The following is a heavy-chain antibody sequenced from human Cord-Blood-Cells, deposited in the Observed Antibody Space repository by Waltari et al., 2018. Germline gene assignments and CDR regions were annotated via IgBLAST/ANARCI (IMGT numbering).Heavy chain of an antibody. CDR3: ARVNYDILTGVWFDP. CDR2: IYYSGST. CDR1: GGYISSYY. V-gene: IGHV4-59*01. D-gene: IGHD3-9*01. Sequence: QVQLQESGPGLVKPSETLSLTCTVPGGYISSYYWSWLRQHPGTGLEWIGYIYYSGSTNYNPSLKSRVTISVDTSKNQFSLKLSSVTAADTAVYYCARVNYDILTGVWFDPWGQGTLVTVSS. J-gene: IGHJ5*02.